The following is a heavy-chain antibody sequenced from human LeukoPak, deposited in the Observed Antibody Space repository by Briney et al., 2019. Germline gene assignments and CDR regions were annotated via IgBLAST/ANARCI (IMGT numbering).Heavy chain of an antibody. CDR2: IYYSGST. CDR3: ARGAYDYYDSSGSIFDY. CDR1: GGSISSYY. D-gene: IGHD3-22*01. J-gene: IGHJ4*02. Sequence: SETLSLTCTVSGGSISSYYWSWLRQPPGKGLEWIGYIYYSGSTNYNPSLKSRVTISVDTSKNQFSLKLSSVTAADTAVYYCARGAYDYYDSSGSIFDYWGQGTLVTVSS. V-gene: IGHV4-59*01.